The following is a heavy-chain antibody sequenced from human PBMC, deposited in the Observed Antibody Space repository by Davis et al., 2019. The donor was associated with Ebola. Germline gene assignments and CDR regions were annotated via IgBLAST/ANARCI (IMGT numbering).Heavy chain of an antibody. V-gene: IGHV4-34*01. CDR1: GGSFSGYY. Sequence: PGGSLRLSCAVYGGSFSGYYWSWIRQPPGKGLEWIGEINHSGSTNYNPSLKSRVTISVDTSKNQFSLKLSSVTAADTAVYYCARSGGITIFGVDNWFDPWGQGTLVTVSS. CDR2: INHSGST. J-gene: IGHJ5*02. D-gene: IGHD3-3*01. CDR3: ARSGGITIFGVDNWFDP.